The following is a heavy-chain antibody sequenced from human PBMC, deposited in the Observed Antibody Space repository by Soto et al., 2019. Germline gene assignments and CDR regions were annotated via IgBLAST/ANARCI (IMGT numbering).Heavy chain of an antibody. CDR1: EFNFISYE. CDR2: ISSSGSTI. V-gene: IGHV3-48*03. J-gene: IGHJ4*02. D-gene: IGHD3-10*01. Sequence: WGSLRLSCTASEFNFISYEMNWVRQAPGKGLEWVSYISSSGSTISYADSVKGRFTISRDNAKNSLFLQMNSLRAEDTAVYYCAISPLWFGEPRWGQGTLVTVSS. CDR3: AISPLWFGEPR.